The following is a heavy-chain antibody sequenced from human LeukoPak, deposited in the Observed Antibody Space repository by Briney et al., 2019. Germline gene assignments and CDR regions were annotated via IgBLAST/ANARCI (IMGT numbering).Heavy chain of an antibody. V-gene: IGHV3-30*18. CDR1: GFTFSSYG. Sequence: PGGSLRLSCAASGFTFSSYGMRWVRQAPGKGLEWVAVISYDGSNKYYADSVKGRFTISRDNSKNTLFLQMNSLRAEDTAVYYCAKDGGLWVSAHWGDSWGRGTLVTVSS. CDR3: AKDGGLWVSAHWGDS. CDR2: ISYDGSNK. D-gene: IGHD7-27*01. J-gene: IGHJ4*02.